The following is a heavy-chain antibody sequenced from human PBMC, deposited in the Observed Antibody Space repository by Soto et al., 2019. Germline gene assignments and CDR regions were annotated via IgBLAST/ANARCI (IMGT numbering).Heavy chain of an antibody. V-gene: IGHV3-7*05. J-gene: IGHJ6*02. D-gene: IGHD6-19*01. Sequence: GGSLRLSCAASGFTFSSHWMSWVRQAPGKGLEWVANIKPDGSEKWYVDSVKGRFTISRDNAKNSLYLQMNSLRADDTAVYYCARVRALAADGMDVWGQGTTVTVSS. CDR1: GFTFSSHW. CDR2: IKPDGSEK. CDR3: ARVRALAADGMDV.